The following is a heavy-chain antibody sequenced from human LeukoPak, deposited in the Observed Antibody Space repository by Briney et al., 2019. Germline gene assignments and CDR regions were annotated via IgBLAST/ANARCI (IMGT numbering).Heavy chain of an antibody. J-gene: IGHJ4*02. D-gene: IGHD3-22*01. Sequence: ASVKVSCKASGYTFTSYGISWVRQAPGQGLEWMGWISAYNGNTNYAQKLQGRVTMTTDTSTSTAYMELRSLRSDDTVVYYCARVNYYDSSGHLDYWGQGTLVTVSS. V-gene: IGHV1-18*01. CDR2: ISAYNGNT. CDR1: GYTFTSYG. CDR3: ARVNYYDSSGHLDY.